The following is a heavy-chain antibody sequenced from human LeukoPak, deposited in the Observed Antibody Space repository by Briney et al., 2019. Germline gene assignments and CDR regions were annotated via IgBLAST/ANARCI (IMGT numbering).Heavy chain of an antibody. J-gene: IGHJ4*02. CDR2: IYYSGST. D-gene: IGHD5-12*01. CDR1: GGSISRYY. V-gene: IGHV4-59*01. CDR3: ARDLRGYDSL. Sequence: PSETLSLTCTVSGGSISRYYWSWIRQPPGKGLEWIGYIYYSGSTNYNPSLKSRVTISVDTSKNQFSLKLSSVTAADTAVYYCARDLRGYDSLWGQGTLVTASS.